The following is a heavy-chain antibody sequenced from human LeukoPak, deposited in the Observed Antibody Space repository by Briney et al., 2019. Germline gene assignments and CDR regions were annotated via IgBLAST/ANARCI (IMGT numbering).Heavy chain of an antibody. V-gene: IGHV3-74*01. CDR1: GFTFSSYW. J-gene: IGHJ4*02. Sequence: GGSLRLSCAASGFTFSSYWMHWVRQTPGKGLVWVSRVSPDGSTTYYAASVNGRFTISRDNAKNTLYLQMNSLRAEDTAVYYCAKYYNSGTYSLDYWGQGTLVTVSS. CDR2: VSPDGSTT. D-gene: IGHD3-10*01. CDR3: AKYYNSGTYSLDY.